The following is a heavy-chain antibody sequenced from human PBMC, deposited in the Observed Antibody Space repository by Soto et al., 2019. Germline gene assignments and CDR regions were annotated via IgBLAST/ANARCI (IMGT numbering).Heavy chain of an antibody. CDR1: GFTFSSYA. CDR2: ILSDGSNK. V-gene: IGHV3-30-3*01. Sequence: QVQLVESGGGVVQPGRSLRLSCAASGFTFSSYAMQWVRQAPGKGLEWVAVILSDGSNKWYVDSVKGRFTISRDNSKNPLYLQMNSLRAEDTAVYYCARDVFQEDVWGQGTTVTVSS. CDR3: ARDVFQEDV. J-gene: IGHJ6*02.